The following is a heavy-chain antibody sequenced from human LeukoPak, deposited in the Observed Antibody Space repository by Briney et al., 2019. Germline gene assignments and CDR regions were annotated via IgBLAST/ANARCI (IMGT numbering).Heavy chain of an antibody. CDR1: GGSISSYY. Sequence: KPSETLSLTCTVSGGSISSYYWSWIRQPPGKGLEWIGYIYYSGSTNYNPSLKSRVTISVDTSKNQFSLKLSSVTAADTAVYYCASPPQYCSSTSCYMVYWGQGTLVTVSS. D-gene: IGHD2-2*02. J-gene: IGHJ4*02. CDR2: IYYSGST. CDR3: ASPPQYCSSTSCYMVY. V-gene: IGHV4-59*08.